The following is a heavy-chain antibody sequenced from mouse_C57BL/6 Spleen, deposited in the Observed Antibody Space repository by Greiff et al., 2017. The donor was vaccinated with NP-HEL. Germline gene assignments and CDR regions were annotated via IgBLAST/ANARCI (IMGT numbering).Heavy chain of an antibody. J-gene: IGHJ2*01. CDR2: IDPSDSET. Sequence: QVQLKEPGAELVRPGSSVKLSCKASGYTFTSYWMHWVKQRPIQGLEWIGNIDPSDSETHYNQKFKDKATLTVDKSSSTAYMQLSSLTSEDSAVYYCAREANWDYWGQGTTLTVSS. CDR3: AREANWDY. V-gene: IGHV1-52*01. CDR1: GYTFTSYW. D-gene: IGHD4-1*01.